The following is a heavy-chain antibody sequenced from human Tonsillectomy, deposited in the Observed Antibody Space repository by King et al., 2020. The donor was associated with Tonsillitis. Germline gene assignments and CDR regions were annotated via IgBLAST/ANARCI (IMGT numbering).Heavy chain of an antibody. V-gene: IGHV4-34*01. CDR3: ARDRAAVAGRTPWYFDL. J-gene: IGHJ2*01. Sequence: VQLQQWGAGLLKPSETLSLTCAVYGGSFSGYYWSWIRQPPGKGLEWIGEINHSGSTNYNPSLKSRVTISVDTSKNQFSLKLSSVTAADTAVYYCARDRAAVAGRTPWYFDLWGRGTLVTVSS. D-gene: IGHD6-19*01. CDR2: INHSGST. CDR1: GGSFSGYY.